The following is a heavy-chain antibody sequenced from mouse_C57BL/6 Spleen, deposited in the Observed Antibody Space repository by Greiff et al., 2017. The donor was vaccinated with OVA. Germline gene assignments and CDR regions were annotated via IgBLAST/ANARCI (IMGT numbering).Heavy chain of an antibody. CDR1: GFTFSSYA. CDR2: ISSGGDYI. D-gene: IGHD1-1*01. Sequence: DVMLVESGEGLVKPGGSLKLSCAASGFTFSSYAMSWVRQTPEKRLEWVAYISSGGDYIYYADTVKGRFTISRDNARNTLYLQMSSLKSEDTAMYYCTREGYYGSSYIDYWGQGTTLTVSS. CDR3: TREGYYGSSYIDY. J-gene: IGHJ2*01. V-gene: IGHV5-9-1*02.